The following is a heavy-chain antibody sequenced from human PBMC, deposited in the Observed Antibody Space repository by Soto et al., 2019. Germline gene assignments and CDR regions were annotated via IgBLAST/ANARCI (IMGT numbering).Heavy chain of an antibody. D-gene: IGHD3-22*01. CDR3: ARGRLYYDSSGYYYDAFDI. Sequence: SETLSLTCTVSGGSISSGGYYWSWIRHHPGKGLEWIGYIYYSGSTYYNPSLKSRVTISVDTSKNQFSLKLSSVTAADTAVYYCARGRLYYDSSGYYYDAFDIWGQGTMVTVSS. CDR1: GGSISSGGYY. V-gene: IGHV4-31*03. J-gene: IGHJ3*02. CDR2: IYYSGST.